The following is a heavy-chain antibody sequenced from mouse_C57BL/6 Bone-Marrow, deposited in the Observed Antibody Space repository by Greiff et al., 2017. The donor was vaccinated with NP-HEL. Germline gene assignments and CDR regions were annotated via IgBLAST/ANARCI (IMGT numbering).Heavy chain of an antibody. J-gene: IGHJ1*03. CDR2: ISNGGGST. Sequence: EVMLVESGGGLVQPGGSLKLSCAASGFTFSDYYMYWVRQTPEKRLEWVAYISNGGGSTYYPDTVKGRFTISRDNAKNTLYLQMSRLKSEDTAMYYCARHSYDYDAYFDVWGTGTTVTVSS. CDR1: GFTFSDYY. V-gene: IGHV5-12*01. CDR3: ARHSYDYDAYFDV. D-gene: IGHD2-4*01.